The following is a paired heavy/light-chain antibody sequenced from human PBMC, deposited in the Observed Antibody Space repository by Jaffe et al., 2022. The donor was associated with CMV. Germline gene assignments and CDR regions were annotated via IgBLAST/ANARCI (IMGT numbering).Light chain of an antibody. CDR1: KLDDKY. CDR2: QDT. CDR3: QAWDYSTGVV. Sequence: SYELTQPPSVSVSPGQTASITCSGDKLDDKYACWYQQKPGQSPVLVIYQDTKRPSGIPERFSASNSGNTATLTISGTQPMDEADYYCQAWDYSTGVVFGGGTKLTVL. V-gene: IGLV3-1*01. J-gene: IGLJ2*01.
Heavy chain of an antibody. CDR1: GFTFSNSW. V-gene: IGHV3-7*03. J-gene: IGHJ6*03. D-gene: IGHD3-3*01. CDR2: IKQDGSEK. CDR3: ARAQSGYYTRYYYYYMDV. Sequence: EVQLVESGGGLVQPGGSLRLSCAASGFTFSNSWMSWVRQAPGKGLEWVANIKQDGSEKYYVDSVRGRFTISRDSAKNSLYLQMNSLRVEDTAVYYCARAQSGYYTRYYYYYMDVWGKGTTVTVSS.